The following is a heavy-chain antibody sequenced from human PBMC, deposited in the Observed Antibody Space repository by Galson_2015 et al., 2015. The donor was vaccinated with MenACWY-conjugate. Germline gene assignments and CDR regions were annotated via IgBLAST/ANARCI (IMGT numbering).Heavy chain of an antibody. D-gene: IGHD1-1*01. V-gene: IGHV2-70*11. CDR2: IDWDDDK. CDR3: ARIRYVPGTSHAEYFQH. CDR1: GFSLRTSGLC. J-gene: IGHJ1*01. Sequence: PALVKPTQTLTLPFTFSGFSLRTSGLCVSWIRQSPGQALEWLARIDWDDDKYYSTSLKTRLTISKDTSKNQVVLTMTNMEPVDTATYYCARIRYVPGTSHAEYFQHWGQGTLVTVSS.